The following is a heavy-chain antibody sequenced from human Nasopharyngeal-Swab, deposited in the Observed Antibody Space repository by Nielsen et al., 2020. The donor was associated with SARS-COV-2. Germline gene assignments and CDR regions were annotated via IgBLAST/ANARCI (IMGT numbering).Heavy chain of an antibody. Sequence: GGSLRLSCAASGFTFDDYAMHWVRQAPGKGLEWVSGISWNSGSIGYADSVKGRFTISRDNAKNSLYLQMNSLRAEDTALYYCASLSGSSSAYYYCMDVWGKGTTVTVSS. CDR2: ISWNSGSI. D-gene: IGHD6-6*01. J-gene: IGHJ6*03. CDR3: ASLSGSSSAYYYCMDV. V-gene: IGHV3-9*01. CDR1: GFTFDDYA.